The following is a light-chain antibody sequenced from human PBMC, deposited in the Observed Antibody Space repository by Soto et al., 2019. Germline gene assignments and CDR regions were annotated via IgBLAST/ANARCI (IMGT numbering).Light chain of an antibody. J-gene: IGLJ2*01. CDR1: SSDVGGYNY. CDR3: TSYTSSSTRGV. Sequence: QSALTQPASVSGSPGQSITISCTGTSSDVGGYNYVSWYQQHPGKAPKLMIYDVSSRPSGVSNRFPGSKSGNTASLTISGLQAEDEADYYCTSYTSSSTRGVFGGGTKLTVL. CDR2: DVS. V-gene: IGLV2-14*03.